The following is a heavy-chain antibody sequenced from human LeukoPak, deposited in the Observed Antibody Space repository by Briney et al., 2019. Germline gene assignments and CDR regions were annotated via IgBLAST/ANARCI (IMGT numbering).Heavy chain of an antibody. CDR1: GFTFSNYA. CDR3: AKSGPYCSSTSCNYFDY. Sequence: GGSLRLSCAASGFTFSNYAMSWVRQAPGKGLEWVSAISNSGGSTYYADSVRGRFTISRDNSKNTLYLQMNSLRAEDTAVYYCAKSGPYCSSTSCNYFDYWGQGTLVTVSS. J-gene: IGHJ4*02. V-gene: IGHV3-23*01. D-gene: IGHD2-2*01. CDR2: ISNSGGST.